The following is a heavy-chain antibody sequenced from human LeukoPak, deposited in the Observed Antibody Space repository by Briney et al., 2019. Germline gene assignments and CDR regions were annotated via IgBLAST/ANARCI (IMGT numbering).Heavy chain of an antibody. Sequence: GGSLRLSCAASGFTFSGSGMHWVRQAPGKGLEWVAFIRNDGTNKYYAESVKGRFTISRDNSKNTLYLQMNSLRAEDTAVYYCARDPGPYYDLSNHHFDYWGQGTLVTVSS. D-gene: IGHD3-22*01. V-gene: IGHV3-30*02. CDR2: IRNDGTNK. CDR1: GFTFSGSG. CDR3: ARDPGPYYDLSNHHFDY. J-gene: IGHJ4*02.